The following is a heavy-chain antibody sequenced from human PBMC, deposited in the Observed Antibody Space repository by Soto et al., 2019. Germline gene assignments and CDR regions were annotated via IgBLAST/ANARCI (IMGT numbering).Heavy chain of an antibody. J-gene: IGHJ3*02. Sequence: EVQLLESGGGLVQPGGSLRLSCAASGFTISTYAMTWVRQAPGKGLEWVSVISASDSKTYYADSVKGRFTISSDNSWNTLASQMRSRRGEDSAVYYCARSRRGHYVYGAIAIWGQGTAVTVSS. V-gene: IGHV3-23*01. D-gene: IGHD4-17*01. CDR2: ISASDSKT. CDR1: GFTISTYA. CDR3: ARSRRGHYVYGAIAI.